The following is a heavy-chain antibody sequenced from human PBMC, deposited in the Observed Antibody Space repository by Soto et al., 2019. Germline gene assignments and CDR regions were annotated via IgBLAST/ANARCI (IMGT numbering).Heavy chain of an antibody. D-gene: IGHD4-17*01. CDR3: ASTTVVTPSDY. J-gene: IGHJ4*02. Sequence: LRLSCAASGFTFSSYSMNWVRQAPGKGLEWVSSISSSSSYIYYADSVKGRFTISRDNAKNSLYLQMNSLRAEDTAVYYCASTTVVTPSDYWGQGTLVTVSS. CDR2: ISSSSSYI. CDR1: GFTFSSYS. V-gene: IGHV3-21*01.